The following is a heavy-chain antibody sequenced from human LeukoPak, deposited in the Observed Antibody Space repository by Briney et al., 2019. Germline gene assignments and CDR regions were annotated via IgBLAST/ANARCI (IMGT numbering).Heavy chain of an antibody. V-gene: IGHV1-2*02. CDR1: GYTFTGYY. CDR3: ARWVTGTPRVDF. J-gene: IGHJ4*02. Sequence: ASVKVSCKASGYTFTGYYMHWVRQAPGQGLEWMGWINPNSGATSYAQNFQGRVTMTRDTSISTAYMELNRLRSDDTAVYYCARWVTGTPRVDFWGQGTLVTVSS. CDR2: INPNSGAT. D-gene: IGHD1-7*01.